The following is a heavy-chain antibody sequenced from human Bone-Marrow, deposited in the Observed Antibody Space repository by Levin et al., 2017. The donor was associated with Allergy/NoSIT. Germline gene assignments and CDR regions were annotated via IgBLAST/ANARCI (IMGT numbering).Heavy chain of an antibody. J-gene: IGHJ4*02. CDR3: GVTPRRDPFDY. V-gene: IGHV3-7*01. Sequence: PSETLSLTCAVSGFTFSNYWMSWVRQAPGKGLEWVANIRDDGGEKYYVESVKGRFTISRDNAKNTLYLQMNSLRVEDTAVYYCGVTPRRDPFDYWGQGTLVTVSS. CDR2: IRDDGGEK. D-gene: IGHD2-21*02. CDR1: GFTFSNYW.